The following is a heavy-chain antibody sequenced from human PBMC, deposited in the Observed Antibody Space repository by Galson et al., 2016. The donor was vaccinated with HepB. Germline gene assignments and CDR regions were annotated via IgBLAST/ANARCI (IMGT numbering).Heavy chain of an antibody. CDR2: IHYSGST. CDR3: ARSWGTFGGVIVGLSGFDY. CDR1: GGSISSGGYY. Sequence: TLSLTCTVSGGSISSGGYYWTWIRQHPGKGLEWIGYIHYSGSTYYNPSLESRVTMSVDTSKNQFSLKLTSVTAADTAVYYCARSWGTFGGVIVGLSGFDYWGQGTLVTVSS. V-gene: IGHV4-31*03. J-gene: IGHJ4*02. D-gene: IGHD3-16*02.